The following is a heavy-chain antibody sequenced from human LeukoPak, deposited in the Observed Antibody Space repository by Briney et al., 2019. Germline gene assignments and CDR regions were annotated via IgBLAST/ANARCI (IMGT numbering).Heavy chain of an antibody. Sequence: GGSLRLSCAASGFTFSNYWMSWVRQAPGKGLEWVANIKQDGSEKYYVDSVKGRFTISRDNAKNSLYLQMNSLRAEDTAVYYCARDAGDDWFDPWGQGTLVTVSS. D-gene: IGHD2-21*01. CDR2: IKQDGSEK. CDR3: ARDAGDDWFDP. J-gene: IGHJ5*02. V-gene: IGHV3-7*01. CDR1: GFTFSNYW.